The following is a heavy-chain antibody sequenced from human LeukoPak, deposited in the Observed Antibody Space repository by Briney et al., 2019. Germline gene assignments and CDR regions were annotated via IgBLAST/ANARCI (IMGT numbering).Heavy chain of an antibody. D-gene: IGHD6-13*01. Sequence: GGSLRLSCAASGFTFDDYGMSWVRQAPGKGLEWVSGINWNGGSTGYADSVKGRFTISRDNAKNSLYLQMNSLRAKDTALYHCARDLSPIAAAGTFGWFDPWGQGTLVTVSS. CDR2: INWNGGST. CDR1: GFTFDDYG. CDR3: ARDLSPIAAAGTFGWFDP. V-gene: IGHV3-20*01. J-gene: IGHJ5*02.